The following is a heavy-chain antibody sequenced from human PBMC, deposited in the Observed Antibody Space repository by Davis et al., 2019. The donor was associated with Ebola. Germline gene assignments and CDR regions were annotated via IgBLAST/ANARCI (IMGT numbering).Heavy chain of an antibody. Sequence: GESLKISCAASGFTFSSYWMTWVRQAPGKGLEWVANIKQDGSEKHYVDSVKGRFTISRDNAKNSLYLQMNSLRGEDTAVYYCARKPIDYWGQGTLVTVSS. V-gene: IGHV3-7*01. CDR1: GFTFSSYW. J-gene: IGHJ4*02. CDR2: IKQDGSEK. D-gene: IGHD1-14*01. CDR3: ARKPIDY.